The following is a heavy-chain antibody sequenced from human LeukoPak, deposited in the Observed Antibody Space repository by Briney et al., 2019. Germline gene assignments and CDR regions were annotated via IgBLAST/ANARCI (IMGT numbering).Heavy chain of an antibody. J-gene: IGHJ5*02. CDR1: GFTFSSYA. CDR2: ISGSGGST. CDR3: AKASSSWELDNWFDP. Sequence: GGSLRLSCAASGFTFSSYAMSWVRQAPGKGLEWVSAISGSGGSTYYADSVKGRFTISRDNSKSTLYLQMNSLRAEDTAVYYCAKASSSWELDNWFDPWGQGTLVTVSS. V-gene: IGHV3-23*01. D-gene: IGHD6-13*01.